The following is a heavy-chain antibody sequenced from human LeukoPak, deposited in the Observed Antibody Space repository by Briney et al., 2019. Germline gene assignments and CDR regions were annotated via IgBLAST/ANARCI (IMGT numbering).Heavy chain of an antibody. D-gene: IGHD6-19*01. J-gene: IGHJ6*03. CDR2: IKQDGSEK. CDR1: GFTFSSYW. CDR3: ARAVGLEQWLVRYYYYYMDV. V-gene: IGHV3-7*01. Sequence: GGSLRLSCAASGFTFSSYWMSWVRQAPGKGLEWVANIKQDGSEKYYVDSVKGRFTISRDNAKNSLYLQMNSLRAEDTAVHYCARAVGLEQWLVRYYYYYMDVWGKGTTVTISS.